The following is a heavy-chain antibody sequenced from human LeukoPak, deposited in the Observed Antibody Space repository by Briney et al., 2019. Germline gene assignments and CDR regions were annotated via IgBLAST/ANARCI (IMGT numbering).Heavy chain of an antibody. J-gene: IGHJ5*02. CDR3: ARDRRDYGDNWFDP. CDR1: GGSISSYY. Sequence: SETLSLTCTVSGGSISSYYWSWIRQPAGKGLECIGRIYTSGSTNYNPSLKSRVTMSVDTSKNQFSLKLSSVTAADTAVYYCARDRRDYGDNWFDPWGQGTLVSVSS. D-gene: IGHD4-17*01. CDR2: IYTSGST. V-gene: IGHV4-4*07.